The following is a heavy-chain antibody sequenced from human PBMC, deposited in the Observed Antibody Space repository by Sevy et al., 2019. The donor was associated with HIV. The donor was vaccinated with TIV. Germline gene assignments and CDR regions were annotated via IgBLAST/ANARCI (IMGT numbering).Heavy chain of an antibody. Sequence: GESLKISCAASGFTFSSYGMHWVRQAPGKGLEWVAVISYDGSNKYYADSVKGRFTISRDNSKNTLYLQMNSLRAEDTAVYYCAKPGGSSSPDHLYFDYWGQGTLVTVSS. V-gene: IGHV3-30*18. CDR3: AKPGGSSSPDHLYFDY. CDR2: ISYDGSNK. J-gene: IGHJ4*02. CDR1: GFTFSSYG. D-gene: IGHD6-6*01.